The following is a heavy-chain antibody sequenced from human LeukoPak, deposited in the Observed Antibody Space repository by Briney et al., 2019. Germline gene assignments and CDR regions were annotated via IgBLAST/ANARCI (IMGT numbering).Heavy chain of an antibody. V-gene: IGHV4-59*01. J-gene: IGHJ5*02. CDR3: ARAANGKYYDILTGYYRSPGWFDP. D-gene: IGHD3-9*01. Sequence: SETLSLTCTVSGGSIRSYHWSWIRQPPGKGLEWIVYSKYSGNTNYNPSLKSRVTTSVDTSKNQFSLKLSSVTAADTAVYYCARAANGKYYDILTGYYRSPGWFDPWGQGTLVTVSS. CDR1: GGSIRSYH. CDR2: SKYSGNT.